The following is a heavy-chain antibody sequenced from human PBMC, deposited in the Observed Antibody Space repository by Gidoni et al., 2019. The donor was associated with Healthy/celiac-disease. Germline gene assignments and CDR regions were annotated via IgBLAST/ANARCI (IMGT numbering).Heavy chain of an antibody. CDR3: ARGRWEYYYDSSGYRGLVKSCFDY. Sequence: QVQLQQWGAGLLKPSETMSLTCAVYGGSFSGYYWSWIRQPPGKGLEWSGEINHSGSTNYNPSLKSRVTISVDTSKNQFSLKLSSVTAADTAVYYCARGRWEYYYDSSGYRGLVKSCFDYWGQGTLVTVSS. J-gene: IGHJ4*02. CDR2: INHSGST. D-gene: IGHD3-22*01. V-gene: IGHV4-34*01. CDR1: GGSFSGYY.